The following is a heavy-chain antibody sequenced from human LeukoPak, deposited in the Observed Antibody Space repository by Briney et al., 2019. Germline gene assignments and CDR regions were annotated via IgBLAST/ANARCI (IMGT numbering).Heavy chain of an antibody. CDR3: AKDHYYDSSGYSLDY. D-gene: IGHD3-22*01. CDR1: GFTFSSYA. Sequence: GGSLRLSCAASGFTFSSYAMSWVRQAPGEGLEWVSAISGSGGSTYYADSVKGRFTISRDNSKNTLYLQMNSLRAEDTAVYYCAKDHYYDSSGYSLDYWGQGTLVTVSS. J-gene: IGHJ4*02. V-gene: IGHV3-23*01. CDR2: ISGSGGST.